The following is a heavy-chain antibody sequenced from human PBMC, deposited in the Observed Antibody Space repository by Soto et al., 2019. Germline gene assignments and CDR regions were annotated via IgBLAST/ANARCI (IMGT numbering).Heavy chain of an antibody. D-gene: IGHD3-16*01. V-gene: IGHV1-18*01. CDR2: ISAYNGKT. J-gene: IGHJ4*02. Sequence: ASVKVSCKASGYTFTSYGISWVRQAPGQGLEWMGWISAYNGKTNYAQKLQGRVTMTTDTSKSTAYMELRSLGSDDTAVYYCARDWGLRSKTPSPAPYWGQGTLVTVSS. CDR3: ARDWGLRSKTPSPAPY. CDR1: GYTFTSYG.